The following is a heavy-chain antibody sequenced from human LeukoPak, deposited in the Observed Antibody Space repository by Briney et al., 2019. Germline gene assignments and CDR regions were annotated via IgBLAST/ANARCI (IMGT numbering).Heavy chain of an antibody. CDR1: GGSFSGYY. Sequence: SETLSLTCAVYGGSFSGYYWSWIRQPPGKGLEWIGEINHSGSTNYNPSLKSRVTISVDTSKNQFSLKLSSVTAADTAVYYCVREINTAMANDYWGQGTLVTVSS. J-gene: IGHJ4*02. CDR2: INHSGST. CDR3: VREINTAMANDY. V-gene: IGHV4-34*01. D-gene: IGHD5-18*01.